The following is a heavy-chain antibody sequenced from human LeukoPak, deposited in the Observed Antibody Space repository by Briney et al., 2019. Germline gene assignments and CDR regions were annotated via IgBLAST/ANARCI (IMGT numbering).Heavy chain of an antibody. CDR3: AKSWNYYDSSGDDALDI. J-gene: IGHJ3*02. CDR1: GFTFSDYG. D-gene: IGHD3-22*01. V-gene: IGHV3-23*01. Sequence: GGSLRLSCAAAGFTFSDYGMNWVRQAPGKGLEWVSGISGSGISTYYADSVKGRFTISRDNSKNTLYLQMNSLRVEDTAVYYCAKSWNYYDSSGDDALDIWGQGTMGTVS. CDR2: ISGSGIST.